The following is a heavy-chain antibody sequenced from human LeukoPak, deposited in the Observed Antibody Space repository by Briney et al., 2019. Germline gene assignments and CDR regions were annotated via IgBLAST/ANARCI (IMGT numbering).Heavy chain of an antibody. CDR2: IKLDCSEK. CDR3: ASWVAFDY. Sequence: RGSLRLSCTTSGFFFSTHWMNWVRQAPGKGLEWVAAIKLDCSEKYYVDSVKGRFPISRDNAKNALYLQMNRLRVEDTALYYCASWVAFDYWGQGTLVTVSS. J-gene: IGHJ4*02. V-gene: IGHV3-7*01. D-gene: IGHD2-21*01. CDR1: GFFFSTHW.